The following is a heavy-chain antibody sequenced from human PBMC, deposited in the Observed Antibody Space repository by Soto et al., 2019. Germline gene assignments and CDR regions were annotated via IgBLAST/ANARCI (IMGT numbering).Heavy chain of an antibody. J-gene: IGHJ4*02. Sequence: QVPVVQSGAEEKKPGASVKVSFTASGYTFTGYAMHWVRQAPGQRLEWRGWINAGNGNTKYSQKFQGRVTITRDTSASTAYMELSSLRSEDTAVYSCARAVAVPADFDYWGQGTLVTVSS. CDR1: GYTFTGYA. CDR3: ARAVAVPADFDY. V-gene: IGHV1-3*05. CDR2: INAGNGNT. D-gene: IGHD6-19*01.